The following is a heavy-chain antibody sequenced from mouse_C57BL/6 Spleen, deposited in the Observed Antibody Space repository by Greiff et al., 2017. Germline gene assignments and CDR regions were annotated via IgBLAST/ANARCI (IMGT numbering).Heavy chain of an antibody. CDR2: INPNNGGT. Sequence: VQLQQSGPELVKPGASVKISCKASGYTFTDYYMNWVKQSHGKSLEWIGDINPNNGGTSYNQKFKGKATLTVDKSSSTAYMELRSLTSEDSVDYYCARRGDYDDAFDYWGQGTTLTVSS. CDR1: GYTFTDYY. CDR3: ARRGDYDDAFDY. D-gene: IGHD2-4*01. V-gene: IGHV1-26*01. J-gene: IGHJ2*01.